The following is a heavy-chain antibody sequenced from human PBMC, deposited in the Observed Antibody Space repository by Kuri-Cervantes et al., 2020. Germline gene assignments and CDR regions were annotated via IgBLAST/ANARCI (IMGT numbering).Heavy chain of an antibody. J-gene: IGHJ6*02. D-gene: IGHD3-10*01. Sequence: ASVKVSCKASGYTFTSYGISWVRQAPGQGLEWMGLISAYNGNTNYAQKLQGRVTMTTDTSTSTAYMELRSLRSDDTAVYYCARDLLPYYGSGSYGPNYYYGMDVWGQGTTVTVSS. CDR3: ARDLLPYYGSGSYGPNYYYGMDV. V-gene: IGHV1-18*01. CDR1: GYTFTSYG. CDR2: ISAYNGNT.